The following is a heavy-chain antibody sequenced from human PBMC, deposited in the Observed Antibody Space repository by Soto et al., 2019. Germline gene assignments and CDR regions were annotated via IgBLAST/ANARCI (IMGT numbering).Heavy chain of an antibody. D-gene: IGHD4-17*01. J-gene: IGHJ4*02. CDR2: IYYSGST. V-gene: IGHV4-30-4*01. CDR3: ASGYYGDPVGY. CDR1: GGSISSGDYY. Sequence: SETLSLTCTVSGGSISSGDYYWSWIRQPPGKGLEWLGYIYYSGSTYYNPSLKSRVTISVHTSKNQFSLKLSSVTAADTAVYYCASGYYGDPVGYWGQGTLVTVSS.